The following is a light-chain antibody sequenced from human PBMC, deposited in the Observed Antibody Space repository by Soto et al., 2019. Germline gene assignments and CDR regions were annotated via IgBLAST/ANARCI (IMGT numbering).Light chain of an antibody. Sequence: EIVLPQSPATLSLSPGERATLSCMASPSVTNFLAWYQQKPGQAPRLLIYGAFNRATGIPARFSGSGSGTDFTLTISSLEPEDSAIYYCQQRNIWPPVTFGQGTRLEIK. CDR2: GAF. J-gene: IGKJ5*01. CDR1: PSVTNF. V-gene: IGKV3-11*01. CDR3: QQRNIWPPVT.